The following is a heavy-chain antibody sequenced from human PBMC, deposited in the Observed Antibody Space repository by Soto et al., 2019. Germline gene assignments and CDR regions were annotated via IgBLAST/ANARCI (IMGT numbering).Heavy chain of an antibody. Sequence: PSETLSLTCTVSGGSISSHYWSWIRQPPGKGLEWIGYIYYSGSTNYNPSLKSRVTISVDTSKNQFSLKLSSVTAADTAVYYCARDRRDYYDSSGLDYWGQGTLVTVSS. CDR3: ARDRRDYYDSSGLDY. CDR1: GGSISSHY. J-gene: IGHJ4*02. V-gene: IGHV4-59*11. CDR2: IYYSGST. D-gene: IGHD3-22*01.